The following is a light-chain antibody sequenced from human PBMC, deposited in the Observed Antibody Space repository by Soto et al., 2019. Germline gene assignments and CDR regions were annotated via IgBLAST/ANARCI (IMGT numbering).Light chain of an antibody. CDR2: DAS. J-gene: IGKJ3*01. CDR1: QGIGST. CDR3: QQYNNWPPT. V-gene: IGKV3-15*01. Sequence: EIVMTQSPATLSVSPGERATLSCRASQGIGSTLAWYQQKPGQAPRLLIYDASTRAPGIPARFSGSGSGTELTLTISSLQSDDFAVYHCQQYNNWPPTFGHGNKVDIK.